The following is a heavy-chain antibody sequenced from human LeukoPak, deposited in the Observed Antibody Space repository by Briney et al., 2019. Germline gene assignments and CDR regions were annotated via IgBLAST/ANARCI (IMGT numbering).Heavy chain of an antibody. CDR3: ARQGPYCGGDCYNYMDV. CDR2: IYPGDSAT. V-gene: IGHV5-51*01. Sequence: GESLKISCKGSGYSFTSYWIAWVRQMPGKGLEWMGIIYPGDSATRYSPSFQGQVTISADKSISTAYLQWSSLKASDTAMYYCARQGPYCGGDCYNYMDVWGKGTTVTVSS. J-gene: IGHJ6*03. D-gene: IGHD2-21*02. CDR1: GYSFTSYW.